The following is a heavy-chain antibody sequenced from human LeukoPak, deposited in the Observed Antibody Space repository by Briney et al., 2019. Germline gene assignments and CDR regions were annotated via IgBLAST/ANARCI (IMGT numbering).Heavy chain of an antibody. V-gene: IGHV4-39*07. CDR2: IYYSGST. D-gene: IGHD4-17*01. J-gene: IGHJ4*02. CDR1: GGSISSSSYY. CDR3: ARVLRSVTYYFDY. Sequence: SETLSLTCTVSGGSISSSSYYWGWIRQPPGKGLEWIGSIYYSGSTYYNPSLKSRVTISVDTPKNQFSLKLSSVTAADTAVYYCARVLRSVTYYFDYWGQGTLVTVSS.